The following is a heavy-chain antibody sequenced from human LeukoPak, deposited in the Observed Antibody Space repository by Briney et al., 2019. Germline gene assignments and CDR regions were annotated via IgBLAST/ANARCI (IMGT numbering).Heavy chain of an antibody. CDR2: TYYRSKWYN. D-gene: IGHD2-15*01. CDR1: GDSVSSNSAA. V-gene: IGHV6-1*01. CDR3: AREEVDSGGSFHFDAFDI. Sequence: SQTLSLTCAISGDSVSSNSAAWNWIRQSPSRGLEWLGRTYYRSKWYNDYAVSVKSRITINPDTSKNQFSLQLNSVTPEDTAVYYCAREEVDSGGSFHFDAFDIWGQGTMVTVSA. J-gene: IGHJ3*02.